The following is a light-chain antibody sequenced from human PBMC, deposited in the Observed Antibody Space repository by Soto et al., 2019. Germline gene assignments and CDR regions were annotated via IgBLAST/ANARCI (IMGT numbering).Light chain of an antibody. CDR3: SSYTSGSTL. Sequence: QSVLTQPASVSGSPGQSITISCTGTSSDVGDYNYVSWYQQHPGKAPKLMIYDVSNRASGVSNRFSGSKSGNTASLTISGLQAEDEADYYCSSYTSGSTLFGGGTKLTVL. CDR2: DVS. V-gene: IGLV2-14*01. J-gene: IGLJ2*01. CDR1: SSDVGDYNY.